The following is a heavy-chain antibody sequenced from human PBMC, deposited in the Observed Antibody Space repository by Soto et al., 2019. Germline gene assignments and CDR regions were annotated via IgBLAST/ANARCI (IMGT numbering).Heavy chain of an antibody. Sequence: QVQLVQSGAEVKKPGSSVKVSCKASGGTFSSYAISWVRQTPGQGLEWMGGIIPISGTANCSQKFQGRVTITADESTSTAYMELSSLRSEDTAVLYCARSQGSSTSLEIYYYYYYGMDVWGQWSMVTVSS. CDR1: GGTFSSYA. J-gene: IGHJ6*01. CDR3: ARSQGSSTSLEIYYYYYYGMDV. V-gene: IGHV1-69*01. CDR2: IIPISGTA. D-gene: IGHD2-2*01.